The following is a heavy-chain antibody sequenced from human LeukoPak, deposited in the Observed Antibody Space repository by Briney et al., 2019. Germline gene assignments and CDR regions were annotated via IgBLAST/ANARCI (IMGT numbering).Heavy chain of an antibody. CDR1: GASISSGGYY. D-gene: IGHD6-6*01. CDR3: ARGAALYYFDW. J-gene: IGHJ4*02. Sequence: PSQTLSLTCTVSGASISSGGYYWSWIRQPAGKGLEWIGRMYTSGITNYNPSLESRVTISLDMSENQFSLNLTSVTAADTAVYYCARGAALYYFDWWAREPWSPSPQ. V-gene: IGHV4-61*02. CDR2: MYTSGIT.